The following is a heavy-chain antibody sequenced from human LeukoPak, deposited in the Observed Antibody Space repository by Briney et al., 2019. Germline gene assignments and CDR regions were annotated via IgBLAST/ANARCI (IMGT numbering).Heavy chain of an antibody. Sequence: GGSLRLSSAASGFTFSSYAVTWVRQAPGKGLEWVSAISTSGGSTFYADSVKGRFTISRDNSKNTLYLQMNSLRAEDTAVYYCAKGILSPVIVPFDFWGQGTLVTVSS. J-gene: IGHJ4*02. CDR2: ISTSGGST. CDR3: AKGILSPVIVPFDF. V-gene: IGHV3-23*01. D-gene: IGHD2-15*01. CDR1: GFTFSSYA.